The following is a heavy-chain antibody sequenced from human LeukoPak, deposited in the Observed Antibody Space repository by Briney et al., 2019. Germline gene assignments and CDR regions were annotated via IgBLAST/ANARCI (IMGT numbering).Heavy chain of an antibody. CDR3: ARGRYRQSNALDY. V-gene: IGHV4-34*01. Sequence: SETLSLTCAVYGGSFSGYYWSWIRQPPGKGLEWIGEINHSGSTNYNPSLKSRVTISVDTSKNQFSLKLSSVTAADTVVYYCARGRYRQSNALDYWGQGTLVTISS. CDR1: GGSFSGYY. D-gene: IGHD4-11*01. CDR2: INHSGST. J-gene: IGHJ4*02.